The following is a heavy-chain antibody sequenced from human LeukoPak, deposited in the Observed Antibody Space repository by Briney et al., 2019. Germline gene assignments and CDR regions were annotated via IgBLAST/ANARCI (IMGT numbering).Heavy chain of an antibody. CDR3: ARDRGSYGLDAFDI. J-gene: IGHJ3*02. CDR2: IYTTGST. Sequence: SETLSLTCTVSGGSISSYYWSWIRQPAGKGLEWIGRIYTTGSTNYNPSLKSRVTMSVDTSKNQFSLKLSSVTAADTAVYYCARDRGSYGLDAFDIWGQGTMVTVSS. V-gene: IGHV4-4*07. D-gene: IGHD5-18*01. CDR1: GGSISSYY.